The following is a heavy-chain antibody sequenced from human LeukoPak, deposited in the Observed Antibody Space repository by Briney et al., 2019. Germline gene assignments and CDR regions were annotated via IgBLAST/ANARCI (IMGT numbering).Heavy chain of an antibody. CDR2: IIPIFGTA. V-gene: IGHV1-69*13. D-gene: IGHD3-10*01. Sequence: SVKVSCKASGGTFSSYAISWVRRAPGQGLEWMGGIIPIFGTANYAQKFQGRVTITADESTSTAYMELSSLRSEDTAVYYCARALPMEDGDFDYWGQGTLVTVSS. CDR3: ARALPMEDGDFDY. CDR1: GGTFSSYA. J-gene: IGHJ4*02.